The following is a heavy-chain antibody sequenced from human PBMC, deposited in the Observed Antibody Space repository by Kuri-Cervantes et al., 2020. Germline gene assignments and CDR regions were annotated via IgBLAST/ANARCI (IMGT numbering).Heavy chain of an antibody. CDR1: GFTFSSYA. CDR3: AGIYDVDY. J-gene: IGHJ4*02. CDR2: ISWNSGSI. V-gene: IGHV3-9*01. D-gene: IGHD2-21*01. Sequence: SLKISCAASGFTFSSYAMHWVRQAPGKGLEWVSGISWNSGSIGYADSAKGRFTISRDNAKNSLYLQMNSLRAEDTAVYYCAGIYDVDYWGQGTQVTVSS.